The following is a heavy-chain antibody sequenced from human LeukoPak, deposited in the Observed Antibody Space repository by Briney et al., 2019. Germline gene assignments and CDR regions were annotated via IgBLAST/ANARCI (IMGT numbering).Heavy chain of an antibody. V-gene: IGHV4-59*08. J-gene: IGHJ4*02. CDR1: GGSISSYY. CDR3: ARLNGGY. D-gene: IGHD1-1*01. Sequence: SETLSLTCTVSGGSISSYYWSWIRQPPGRGLEWIGYINYSGSTNYNPSLKNRVTISVDTSKNQFPLKVTSVTAADTAVYYCARLNGGYWGQGTLVIVSS. CDR2: INYSGST.